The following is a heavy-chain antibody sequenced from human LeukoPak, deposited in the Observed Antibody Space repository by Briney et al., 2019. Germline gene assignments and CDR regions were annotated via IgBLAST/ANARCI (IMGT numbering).Heavy chain of an antibody. CDR2: ISTGGDRA. Sequence: PGGSLRLSCAASGFTFSNYAMDWVRQAPGKGLEWVSAISTGGDRAYYADSVRGRFTTSRDNSWNTLYLQMNSLRAEDTAVYYCAKDRGYSYGPKDYWGQGTLVTVSS. CDR1: GFTFSNYA. J-gene: IGHJ4*02. D-gene: IGHD5-18*01. V-gene: IGHV3-23*01. CDR3: AKDRGYSYGPKDY.